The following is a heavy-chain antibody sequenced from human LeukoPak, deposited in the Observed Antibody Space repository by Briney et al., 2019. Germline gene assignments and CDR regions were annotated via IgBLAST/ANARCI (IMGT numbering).Heavy chain of an antibody. CDR2: IWYDGSNK. CDR1: GFTFSNNW. V-gene: IGHV3-33*08. J-gene: IGHJ4*02. Sequence: GGSLRLSCAASGFTFSNNWMHWVRQAPGKGLEWVAVIWYDGSNKYYADSVKGRFTISRDNSKNTLYLQMNSLRAEDTAVYYCARDSRASDYWGQGILVTVSS. CDR3: ARDSRASDY.